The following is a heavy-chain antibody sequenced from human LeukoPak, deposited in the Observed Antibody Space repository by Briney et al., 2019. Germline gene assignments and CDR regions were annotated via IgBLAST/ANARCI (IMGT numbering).Heavy chain of an antibody. CDR3: AKDASTVTLHADY. Sequence: GRSLRLSCAASGFTFSSFGMYWVCQAPGTGLERVAVLSYDGSSRYYADSVKCRITNSRDNAKNTLYLQMNSLRAEDTAVDYWAKDASTVTLHADYWGQGTLVTVSS. J-gene: IGHJ4*02. D-gene: IGHD4-17*01. CDR2: LSYDGSSR. V-gene: IGHV3-30*18. CDR1: GFTFSSFG.